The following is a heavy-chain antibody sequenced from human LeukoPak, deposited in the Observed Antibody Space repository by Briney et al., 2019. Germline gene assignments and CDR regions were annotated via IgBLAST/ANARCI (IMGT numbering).Heavy chain of an antibody. CDR3: ARRYCSGRSCYYFDY. CDR2: IYYSGST. J-gene: IGHJ4*02. D-gene: IGHD2-15*01. V-gene: IGHV4-59*08. CDR1: GDSISSYD. Sequence: PSETLSLTCTVSGDSISSYDLSWVRQAPGKGLEWIGDIYYSGSTNYNPSLKSRVTISVDTSKNQFYLKLSSVTAADTAVYYCARRYCSGRSCYYFDYWGQGTLVTVSS.